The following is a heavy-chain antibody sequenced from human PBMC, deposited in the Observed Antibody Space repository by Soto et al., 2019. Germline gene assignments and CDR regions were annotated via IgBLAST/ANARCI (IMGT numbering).Heavy chain of an antibody. CDR1: GFTFSSYS. Sequence: PGGSLRLSCAASGFTFSSYSMNWVRQAPGKGLEWVSSISSSSSYIYYADSVKGRFTISRDNAKNSLYLQMNSLRAEDTAVYYCARDFYDFWSGSDTKGFDYWGQGTLVTVSS. D-gene: IGHD3-3*01. V-gene: IGHV3-21*01. J-gene: IGHJ4*02. CDR2: ISSSSSYI. CDR3: ARDFYDFWSGSDTKGFDY.